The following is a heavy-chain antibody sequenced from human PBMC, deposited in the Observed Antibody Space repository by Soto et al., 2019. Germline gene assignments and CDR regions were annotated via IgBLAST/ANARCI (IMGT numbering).Heavy chain of an antibody. D-gene: IGHD5-12*01. V-gene: IGHV1-18*01. CDR1: GYTFTNYG. Sequence: APVKVSCKASGYTFTNYGISWVRQAPGQGLEWMGWISAYNGNTNYAQKLQGRVTMTTDTSTSTAYMELRSLRSDDTAVYYCARDSGYGLLFDYWGQGTLVTVSS. CDR2: ISAYNGNT. CDR3: ARDSGYGLLFDY. J-gene: IGHJ4*02.